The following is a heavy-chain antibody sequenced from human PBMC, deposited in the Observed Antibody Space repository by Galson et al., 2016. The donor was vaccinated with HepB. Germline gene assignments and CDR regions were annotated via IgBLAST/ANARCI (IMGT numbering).Heavy chain of an antibody. Sequence: SLRLSCAASGFAFSSYGMHWVRQAPGKGLEWVGVIWYDGTRKYYADSVKGRFTISRDNSKNTVYLQMNSLRAEDTAMYSCARVGCSGGSCYYPYWGQGTLVTVSS. CDR1: GFAFSSYG. CDR2: IWYDGTRK. J-gene: IGHJ4*02. V-gene: IGHV3-33*01. D-gene: IGHD2-15*01. CDR3: ARVGCSGGSCYYPY.